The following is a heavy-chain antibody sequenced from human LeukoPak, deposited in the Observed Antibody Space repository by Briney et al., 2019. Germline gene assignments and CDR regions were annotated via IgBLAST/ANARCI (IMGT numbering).Heavy chain of an antibody. Sequence: GGSLRLSCAASGFTFGNDAMQCVRQVPGKGLEWVSLISVNGGSTYYADSVKGRFIISRDNSRNSLYLQMNSLTSEDSALYYCVKGYRGSAEPDYWGQGTLVTVSS. V-gene: IGHV3-43*02. D-gene: IGHD3-10*01. J-gene: IGHJ4*02. CDR1: GFTFGNDA. CDR2: ISVNGGST. CDR3: VKGYRGSAEPDY.